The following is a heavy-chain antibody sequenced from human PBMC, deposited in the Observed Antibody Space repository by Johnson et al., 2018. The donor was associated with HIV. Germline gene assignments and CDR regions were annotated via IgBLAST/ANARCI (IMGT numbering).Heavy chain of an antibody. Sequence: SLRLSCAASGFTFSSYDMHWVRQATGKGLEWVSAIGTAGDTYYPGSVKGRFTISRDNAKNTLHLQMNSLKTEDTALYKCTRDWGITMTVVVTTDAFDIWGQGTMVTVSS. CDR2: IGTAGDT. CDR3: TRDWGITMTVVVTTDAFDI. J-gene: IGHJ3*02. D-gene: IGHD3-22*01. V-gene: IGHV3-13*01. CDR1: GFTFSSYD.